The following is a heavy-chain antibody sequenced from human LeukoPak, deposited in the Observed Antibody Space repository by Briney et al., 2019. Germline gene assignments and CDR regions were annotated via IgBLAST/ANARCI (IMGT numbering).Heavy chain of an antibody. D-gene: IGHD3-22*01. CDR2: INPDGSTT. CDR1: GFTFSRYW. V-gene: IGHV3-74*01. Sequence: GGSLGLSCAASGFTFSRYWIHWVRQAPGKGLEWVSRINPDGSTTTHADSVKGRFTISRDNAKNTLYLQMNSLRAEDTAMYYCARVLSGSWDWFDPWGQGTLVTVSS. CDR3: ARVLSGSWDWFDP. J-gene: IGHJ5*02.